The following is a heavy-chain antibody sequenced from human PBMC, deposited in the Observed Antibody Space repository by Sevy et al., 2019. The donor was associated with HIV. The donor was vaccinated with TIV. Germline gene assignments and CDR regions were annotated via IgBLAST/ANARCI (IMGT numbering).Heavy chain of an antibody. J-gene: IGHJ3*01. V-gene: IGHV3-74*01. D-gene: IGHD3-10*01. CDR1: GFTFSTYW. CDR3: GREMIGMVPGVPDAFDF. CDR2: INSDGSNT. Sequence: GGSLRLSCAASGFTFSTYWMHWVRQAPGKGLVWVSRINSDGSNTNYADSVKGRFTTSRDNAKNTLYLQMNSLRADDTDLYYCGREMIGMVPGVPDAFDFWGQGTMVTVSS.